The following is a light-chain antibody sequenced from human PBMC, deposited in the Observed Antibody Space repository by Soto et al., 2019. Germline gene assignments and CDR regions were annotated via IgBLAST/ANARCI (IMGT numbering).Light chain of an antibody. CDR1: QSVSSSY. CDR3: QQYERSPVT. J-gene: IGKJ2*01. V-gene: IGKV3-20*01. CDR2: GAS. Sequence: EIVLTQSPGTLSLSPGERATLSCRASQSVSSSYLAWYQQKPGQAPRLLIYGASSRATGIPYRFSGSGSGTDFTLTISRLEPEDFAVYYCQQYERSPVTFGQGTKLEIK.